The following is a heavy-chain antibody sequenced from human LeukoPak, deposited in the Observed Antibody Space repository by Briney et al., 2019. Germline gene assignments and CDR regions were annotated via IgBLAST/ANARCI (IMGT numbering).Heavy chain of an antibody. CDR2: ISSSGSTI. D-gene: IGHD3-16*02. V-gene: IGHV3-48*03. CDR3: AKDQYDYVWGSYRGAFDI. CDR1: GFTFSSYE. J-gene: IGHJ3*02. Sequence: GGSLRLSCAASGFTFSSYEMNWVRQAPGKGLEWVSYISSSGSTIYYADSVKGRFTISRDNAKNSLYLQMNSLRAEDTALYYCAKDQYDYVWGSYRGAFDIWGQGTMVTVSS.